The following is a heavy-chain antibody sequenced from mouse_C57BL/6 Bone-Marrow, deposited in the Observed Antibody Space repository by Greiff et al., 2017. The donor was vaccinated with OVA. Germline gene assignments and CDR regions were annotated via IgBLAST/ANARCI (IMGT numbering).Heavy chain of an antibody. CDR3: ARRGLLLRSDY. CDR2: IYPRSGNN. D-gene: IGHD2-12*01. CDR1: GYTFTSYG. J-gene: IGHJ2*01. Sequence: VMLVESGAELARPGASVKLSCKASGYTFTSYGISWVKQRTGQGLEWIGEIYPRSGNNYYNEKLKGKATLTADKSSSTAYVELLSLTSEDSAVYFCARRGLLLRSDYWGQGTTLTVSS. V-gene: IGHV1-81*01.